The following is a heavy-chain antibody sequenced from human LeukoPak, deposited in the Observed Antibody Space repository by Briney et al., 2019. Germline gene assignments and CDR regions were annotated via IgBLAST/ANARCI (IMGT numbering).Heavy chain of an antibody. J-gene: IGHJ4*02. D-gene: IGHD3-10*01. CDR1: GGSFSGYY. CDR2: INHSGST. CDR3: ARDYYGSGTRLPTFDY. Sequence: SETLSLTCAVYGGSFSGYYWSWIRQPPGKGLEWIGEINHSGSTNYNPSLKSRVTISVDTSRNQFSLTLSSVTAAEKAVYYCARDYYGSGTRLPTFDYWGQGTLVTVSS. V-gene: IGHV4-34*01.